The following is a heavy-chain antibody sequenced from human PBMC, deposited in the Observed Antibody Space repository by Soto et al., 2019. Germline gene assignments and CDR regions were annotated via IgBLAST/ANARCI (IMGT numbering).Heavy chain of an antibody. CDR3: ARGGSRDYYGMDV. CDR2: ISYDGSNK. CDR1: GFTFSSYA. Sequence: QVQLVESGGGVVQPGRSLRLSCAASGFTFSSYAMHWVRQAPGKGLEWVAVISYDGSNKYYADSVKGRFTISRDNSKNTLYLQMNSLRAADTAVYYCARGGSRDYYGMDVWGQGTTVTVSS. V-gene: IGHV3-30-3*01. D-gene: IGHD2-15*01. J-gene: IGHJ6*02.